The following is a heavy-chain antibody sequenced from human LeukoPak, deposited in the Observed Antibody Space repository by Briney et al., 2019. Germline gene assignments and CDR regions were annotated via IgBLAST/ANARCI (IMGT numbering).Heavy chain of an antibody. Sequence: GGSLRLSCAASDFMFSSFGMNWVRQAPGKGPEWVSSITSGGENLFYSDSVRGRSTISRDNAKKSLYLLMSDLRADDTAIYYCARGGSAYPYYFDLWGQGTTVTVSS. CDR2: ITSGGENL. V-gene: IGHV3-21*01. D-gene: IGHD2-15*01. CDR1: DFMFSSFG. J-gene: IGHJ4*02. CDR3: ARGGSAYPYYFDL.